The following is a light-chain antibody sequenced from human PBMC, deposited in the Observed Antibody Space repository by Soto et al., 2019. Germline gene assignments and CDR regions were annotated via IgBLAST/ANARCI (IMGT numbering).Light chain of an antibody. Sequence: EIVMTQSPATLSVSPGGRATLSCRTGQSISDTLAWYQQKPGQAPRLLIYHASARATGIPARFSGSGSGTEFTLTISGLQSEDFAVYYCQQYNNWPPWTFGQGTKVDIK. CDR1: QSISDT. CDR2: HAS. V-gene: IGKV3-15*01. J-gene: IGKJ1*01. CDR3: QQYNNWPPWT.